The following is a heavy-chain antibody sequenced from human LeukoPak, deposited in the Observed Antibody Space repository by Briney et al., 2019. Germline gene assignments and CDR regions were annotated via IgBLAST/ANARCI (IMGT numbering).Heavy chain of an antibody. Sequence: GGSLILSCAASGFTFISYAMSWVRQAPGKGLEWVSAISGSGGSTYYADSVKGRFTISRDNSKNTLYLQMNSLRAEDTAVYYCATGEGIADYWGQGTLVTVSS. D-gene: IGHD6-13*01. CDR1: GFTFISYA. J-gene: IGHJ4*02. CDR3: ATGEGIADY. CDR2: ISGSGGST. V-gene: IGHV3-23*01.